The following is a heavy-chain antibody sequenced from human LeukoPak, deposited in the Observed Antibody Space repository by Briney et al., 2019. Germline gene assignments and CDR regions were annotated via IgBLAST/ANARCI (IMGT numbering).Heavy chain of an antibody. Sequence: PGGSLRLSCAASGFTFSDYYMTWIRQAPGKGLEWLSYINTGSTYTNYASSVKGRFTISRDNAKNSLYLQLNSLRAEDTAVYYCTREDNWYFDLWGRGTLVTVSS. J-gene: IGHJ2*01. V-gene: IGHV3-11*05. CDR3: TREDNWYFDL. CDR2: INTGSTYT. CDR1: GFTFSDYY.